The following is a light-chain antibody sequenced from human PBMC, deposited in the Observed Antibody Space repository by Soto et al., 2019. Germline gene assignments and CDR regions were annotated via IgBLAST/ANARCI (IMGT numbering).Light chain of an antibody. CDR1: HTIMTY. Sequence: DLQMTQSPSSLSASVGDEVTITCRASHTIMTYLNWYQLKPGKPPRLLIYAASSLQSGVPSRFSGSGSGTDFTLTINSLQPEDFATYSCQQSYNSPQTFGQGTKGEIK. V-gene: IGKV1-39*01. CDR3: QQSYNSPQT. J-gene: IGKJ1*01. CDR2: AAS.